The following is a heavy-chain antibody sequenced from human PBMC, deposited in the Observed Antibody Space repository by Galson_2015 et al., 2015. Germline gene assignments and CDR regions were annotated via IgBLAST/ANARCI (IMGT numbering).Heavy chain of an antibody. CDR3: ARDVWIAAAGGANWFDP. J-gene: IGHJ5*02. CDR1: GGSISSYY. D-gene: IGHD6-13*01. Sequence: ETLSLTCTVSGGSISSYYWSWIRQPPGKGLEWIGYIYYSGSTNYNPSLKGRVTISVDTSKNQFSLKLSSVTAADTAVYYCARDVWIAAAGGANWFDPWGQGTLVTVSS. V-gene: IGHV4-59*01. CDR2: IYYSGST.